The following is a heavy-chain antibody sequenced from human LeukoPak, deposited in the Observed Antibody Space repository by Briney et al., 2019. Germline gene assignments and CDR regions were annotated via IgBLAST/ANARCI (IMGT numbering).Heavy chain of an antibody. V-gene: IGHV3-9*01. CDR1: GFKFDAYA. J-gene: IGHJ4*02. Sequence: GGSLRLSCAAPGFKFDAYAIHWVRQPPGKGLEWVSIISWNGGFMDYADSVKGRFTISRDNVQNSVYLDMNSLRPEDTAFYFCAKVRGTYSSGFYFDSWGQGTLVTVSS. CDR2: ISWNGGFM. D-gene: IGHD6-19*01. CDR3: AKVRGTYSSGFYFDS.